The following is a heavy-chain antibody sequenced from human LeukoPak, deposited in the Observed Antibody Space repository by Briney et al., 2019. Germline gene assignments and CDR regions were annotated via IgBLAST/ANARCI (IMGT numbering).Heavy chain of an antibody. CDR3: ARDPAGPYYYGSGSHSIYWYFDL. D-gene: IGHD3-10*01. CDR2: IYYSGST. CDR1: GGSISSYY. Sequence: SETLSLTCTVSGGSISSYYWSWIRQPPGKGLEWIGYIYYSGSTNYNPSLKSRVTISVDTSKNQFSLKLSSVTAADTAVYYCARDPAGPYYYGSGSHSIYWYFDLWGRGTLVTVSS. J-gene: IGHJ2*01. V-gene: IGHV4-59*01.